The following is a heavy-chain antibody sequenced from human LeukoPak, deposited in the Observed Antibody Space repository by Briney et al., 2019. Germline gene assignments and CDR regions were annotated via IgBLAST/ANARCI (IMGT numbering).Heavy chain of an antibody. Sequence: GGSLRLSCAASGFTFSSYAMSWVRQAPGKGLEWVSAISGSGGSTYYADSVKGRFTISRDNSKNTLYLQMNSLRAEDTAVYYCAKDEAKSDYGDYVGYFDYWGQGTLVTVSS. CDR2: ISGSGGST. CDR1: GFTFSSYA. CDR3: AKDEAKSDYGDYVGYFDY. D-gene: IGHD4-17*01. J-gene: IGHJ4*02. V-gene: IGHV3-23*01.